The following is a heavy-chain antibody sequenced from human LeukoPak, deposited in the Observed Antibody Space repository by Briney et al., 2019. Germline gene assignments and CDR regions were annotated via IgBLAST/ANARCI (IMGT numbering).Heavy chain of an antibody. CDR1: GFTFSSYS. CDR2: ISSGSDYI. Sequence: GGSLRLSCATSGFTFSSYSMNWVRQAPGTGLEWVSSISSGSDYIYYADSVKGRFTISRDNSKNTLYLQLNSLRAEDTAVYYCAKDQFSDSSGWSIYDYWGQGTLVTVSS. J-gene: IGHJ4*02. V-gene: IGHV3-21*04. D-gene: IGHD6-19*01. CDR3: AKDQFSDSSGWSIYDY.